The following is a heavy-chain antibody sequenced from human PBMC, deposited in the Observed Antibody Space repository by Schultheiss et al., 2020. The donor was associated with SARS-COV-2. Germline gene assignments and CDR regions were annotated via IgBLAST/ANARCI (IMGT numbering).Heavy chain of an antibody. J-gene: IGHJ6*03. V-gene: IGHV4-34*01. CDR1: GGSFSGYY. CDR2: INHSGST. D-gene: IGHD3-3*01. Sequence: SETLSLTCAAYGGSFSGYYWSWIRQPPGKGLEWIGEINHSGSTNYNPSLKSRVTISVDTSKNQFSLKLTSVTAADTAVYYCARDRTRFGAYFYMDVWGTGTTVTVSS. CDR3: ARDRTRFGAYFYMDV.